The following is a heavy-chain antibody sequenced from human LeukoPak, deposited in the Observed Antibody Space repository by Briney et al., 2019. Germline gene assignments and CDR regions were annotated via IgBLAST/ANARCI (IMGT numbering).Heavy chain of an antibody. J-gene: IGHJ6*02. V-gene: IGHV3-21*01. CDR1: GFTFSSYS. CDR3: ARDGSDTAMVSYGMDV. CDR2: ISSSSSYI. D-gene: IGHD5-18*01. Sequence: GGSLRLSRAASGFTFSSYSMNWVRQAPGKGLEWVSSISSSSSYIYYADSVKGRFTISRDNAKNSLYLQMNSLRAEDTAVYYCARDGSDTAMVSYGMDVWGQGTTVTVSS.